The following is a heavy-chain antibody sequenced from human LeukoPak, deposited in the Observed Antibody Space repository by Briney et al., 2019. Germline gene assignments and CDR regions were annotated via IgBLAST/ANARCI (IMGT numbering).Heavy chain of an antibody. V-gene: IGHV1-2*02. J-gene: IGHJ4*02. CDR3: ARVRDYYDSSGPSTY. Sequence: ASVEVSCKASGYTFTGYYMHWVRQAPGQGLEWMGWINPNSGGTNYAQKFQGRVTMTRDTSISTAYMELSRLRSDDTAVYYCARVRDYYDSSGPSTYWGQGTLVTVSS. CDR1: GYTFTGYY. CDR2: INPNSGGT. D-gene: IGHD3-22*01.